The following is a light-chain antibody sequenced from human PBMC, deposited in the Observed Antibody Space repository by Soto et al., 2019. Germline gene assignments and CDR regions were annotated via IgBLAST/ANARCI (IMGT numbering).Light chain of an antibody. J-gene: IGLJ3*02. V-gene: IGLV2-23*02. Sequence: QPVLTQPASVSGSPGQSITISCSGTSSDIGNYNLVSWYQQHPGKAPKLMIYEVSKRPSGVSNRFSGSKSGNTASLTISGLQAEDEADYYCCSYAAGSTLWVFGGGTKLTVL. CDR1: SSDIGNYNL. CDR3: CSYAAGSTLWV. CDR2: EVS.